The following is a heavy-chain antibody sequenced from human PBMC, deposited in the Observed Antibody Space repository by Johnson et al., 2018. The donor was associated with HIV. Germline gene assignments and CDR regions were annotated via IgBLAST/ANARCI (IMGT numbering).Heavy chain of an antibody. J-gene: IGHJ3*02. Sequence: QEQLVESGGGVVQPGRSLRLSCAASGFTFSSYAMHWVRQAPGKGLEWVAVISYDGSNKYYADSVKGRFTISRDNSKNTLYLQMNNLRAEDTAVYYCARDMEAYCSGGSCYSAAFDIWGQGTMVTVSS. CDR1: GFTFSSYA. CDR3: ARDMEAYCSGGSCYSAAFDI. CDR2: ISYDGSNK. V-gene: IGHV3-30-3*01. D-gene: IGHD2-15*01.